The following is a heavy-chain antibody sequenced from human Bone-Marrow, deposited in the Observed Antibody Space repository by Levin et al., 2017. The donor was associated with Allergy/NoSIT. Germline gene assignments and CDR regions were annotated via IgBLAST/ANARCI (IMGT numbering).Heavy chain of an antibody. Sequence: GGSLRLSCAASGFIFDDCAMHWVRQAPGKGLEWISGITWNGGVLTYTDSVKGRFTISRDNAKNSLYLQMDSLRPEDTALYYCAKDRGATMIRGIDFWGQGTLVTVSS. CDR1: GFIFDDCA. D-gene: IGHD3-10*01. J-gene: IGHJ4*02. CDR2: ITWNGGVL. V-gene: IGHV3-9*01. CDR3: AKDRGATMIRGIDF.